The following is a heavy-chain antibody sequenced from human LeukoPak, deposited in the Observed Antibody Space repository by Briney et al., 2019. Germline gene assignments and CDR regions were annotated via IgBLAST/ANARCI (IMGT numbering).Heavy chain of an antibody. CDR1: GGSISSSSYY. J-gene: IGHJ6*03. Sequence: SETLSLTCTVSGGSISSSSYYWGWIRQPPGKGLEWIGSIYYSGSTYYNPSLKSRVTISVDTSKNQFSLKLSSVTAADTAVYYCAREIHDIVVVVAAALPYYYYYMDVWGKGTTVTVSS. V-gene: IGHV4-39*07. CDR3: AREIHDIVVVVAAALPYYYYYMDV. D-gene: IGHD2-15*01. CDR2: IYYSGST.